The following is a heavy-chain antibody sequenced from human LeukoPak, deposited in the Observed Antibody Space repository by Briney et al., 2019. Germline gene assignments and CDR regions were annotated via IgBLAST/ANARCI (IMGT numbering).Heavy chain of an antibody. CDR1: GYTFTSDF. CDR3: ARDFDITAAGPRGDY. D-gene: IGHD6-13*01. J-gene: IGHJ4*02. Sequence: GASVKVSCKTSGYTFTSDFLHWVRQAPGQGLEWMGRINPSGGSTNYAQKFQGRVTMTRDTSTSTVYMELSSLRSEDTAVYYCARDFDITAAGPRGDYWGQGTLVTVSS. CDR2: INPSGGST. V-gene: IGHV1-46*01.